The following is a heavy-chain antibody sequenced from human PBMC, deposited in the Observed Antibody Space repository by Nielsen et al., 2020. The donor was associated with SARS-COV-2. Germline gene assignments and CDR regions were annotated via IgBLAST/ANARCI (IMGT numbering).Heavy chain of an antibody. J-gene: IGHJ6*02. V-gene: IGHV4-59*01. Sequence: SETLSLTCTVSGGSISSYYWSWIRQPPGKGLEWIGYIYYSGSTNYNPSLKSRVTISVDTSKNQFSLKLSSVTAADTAVYYCAGGITGTTTLYYYYGMDVWGQGTTVTVSS. CDR3: AGGITGTTTLYYYYGMDV. D-gene: IGHD1-7*01. CDR1: GGSISSYY. CDR2: IYYSGST.